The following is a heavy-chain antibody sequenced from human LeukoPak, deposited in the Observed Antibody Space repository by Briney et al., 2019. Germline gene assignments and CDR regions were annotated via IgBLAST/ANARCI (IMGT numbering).Heavy chain of an antibody. CDR2: IYYSGSP. D-gene: IGHD1-1*01. CDR1: GGSISNNNYY. V-gene: IGHV4-39*01. CDR3: ATWRTAKTGFDY. J-gene: IGHJ4*02. Sequence: PSETLSPTCTVSGGSISNNNYYWAWIRQPPGKGLECIGSIYYSGSPYYNPSLKSRVTISVDTSKNQFSLRLSSVTAADTAVYYCATWRTAKTGFDYWGQGTLVTVSS.